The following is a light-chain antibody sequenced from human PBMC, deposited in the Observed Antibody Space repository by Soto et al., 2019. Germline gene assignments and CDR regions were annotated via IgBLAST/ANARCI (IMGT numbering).Light chain of an antibody. CDR3: SSYAGNNGGI. V-gene: IGLV2-8*01. CDR1: SSDVGGYNY. J-gene: IGLJ2*01. Sequence: QSLLTQPPSASGSPGQSVTISCTGTSSDVGGYNYVSWYQQHPGKAPKLMIYEVSKRPSGVPDRFSGSKSGNTASLTVSGLQAEDEADYFCSSYAGNNGGIFGGGTKLTVL. CDR2: EVS.